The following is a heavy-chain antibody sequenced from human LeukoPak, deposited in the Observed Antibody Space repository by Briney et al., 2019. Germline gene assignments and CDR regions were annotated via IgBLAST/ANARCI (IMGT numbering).Heavy chain of an antibody. D-gene: IGHD3-22*01. Sequence: GGSLRLSCAASGFTFSSYAMSWVRQAPGKGLEWVSAISGSGCSTYYADSVKGRFTISRDNSKNTLYLQMNSLRAEDTAVYYCAKFYDRTYYYDSSGYSPVDIWGQGTMVTVSS. V-gene: IGHV3-23*01. J-gene: IGHJ3*02. CDR3: AKFYDRTYYYDSSGYSPVDI. CDR2: ISGSGCST. CDR1: GFTFSSYA.